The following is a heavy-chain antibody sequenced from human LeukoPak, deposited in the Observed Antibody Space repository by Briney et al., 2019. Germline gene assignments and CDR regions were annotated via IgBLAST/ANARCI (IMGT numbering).Heavy chain of an antibody. Sequence: SETLSLTCTVSGGSISSYYWSWIRQPPGKGLEWIGYIYYSGNTNYNPSLKSRVTISEDTSKNQFSLKLISVTAADTAVYYCARGEQIDYVWGTYRYTGSTFDYWGQGTLVTVSS. CDR3: ARGEQIDYVWGTYRYTGSTFDY. J-gene: IGHJ4*02. CDR2: IYYSGNT. D-gene: IGHD3-16*02. CDR1: GGSISSYY. V-gene: IGHV4-59*01.